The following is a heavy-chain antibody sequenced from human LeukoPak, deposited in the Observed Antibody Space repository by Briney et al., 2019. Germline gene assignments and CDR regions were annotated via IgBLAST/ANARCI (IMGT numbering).Heavy chain of an antibody. Sequence: GGSLRLSCAASGFTFSSYAMSWVRQAPGKGLEWVSAISGSGGSTYYADSVKGRFTISRDNSKNTQYLQMNSLRAEDTAVYYCAKRRGLELLYYYYMDVWGKGTTVTVSS. CDR2: ISGSGGST. J-gene: IGHJ6*03. V-gene: IGHV3-23*01. CDR3: AKRRGLELLYYYYMDV. CDR1: GFTFSSYA. D-gene: IGHD1-7*01.